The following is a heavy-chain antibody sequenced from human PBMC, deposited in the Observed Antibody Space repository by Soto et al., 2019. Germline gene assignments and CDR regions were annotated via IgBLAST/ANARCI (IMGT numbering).Heavy chain of an antibody. D-gene: IGHD3-3*01. CDR2: IKSKTDGGTT. J-gene: IGHJ4*02. CDR1: GFTFSNAW. Sequence: PAGSLRLSCAASGFTFSNAWMNWVRQAPGKGLEWVGRIKSKTDGGTTDYAAPVKGRFTISRDDSKNTLYLQMNSLKTEDTAVYYCNKDRYDFWSGHSDDYWGQGTLVTVSS. CDR3: NKDRYDFWSGHSDDY. V-gene: IGHV3-15*07.